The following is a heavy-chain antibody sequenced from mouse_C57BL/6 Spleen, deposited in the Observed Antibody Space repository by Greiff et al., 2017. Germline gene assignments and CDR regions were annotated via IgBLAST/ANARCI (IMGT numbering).Heavy chain of an antibody. V-gene: IGHV1-80*01. CDR3: ARDYYYGSSHWYFDV. CDR2: IYPGDGDT. D-gene: IGHD1-1*01. CDR1: GYAFSSYW. Sequence: VKLMESGAELVKPGASVKISCKASGYAFSSYWMNWVKQRPGKGLEWIGQIYPGDGDTNYNGKFKGKATLTADKSSSTAYMQLSSLTSEDSAVYFCARDYYYGSSHWYFDVWGTGTTVTVSS. J-gene: IGHJ1*03.